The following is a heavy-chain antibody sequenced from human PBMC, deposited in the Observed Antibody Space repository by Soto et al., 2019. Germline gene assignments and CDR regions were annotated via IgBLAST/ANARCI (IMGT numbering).Heavy chain of an antibody. CDR1: GGSISSGGYS. V-gene: IGHV4-30-2*01. Sequence: LSLTCAVSGGSISSGGYSWSWIRQPPGKGLEWIGYIYHSGSTYYNPSLKSRVTISVDRSKNQFSLKLSSVTAADTAVYYCARGSKNYYDSSGYYWFDPWGQGTLVTVSS. J-gene: IGHJ5*02. D-gene: IGHD3-22*01. CDR3: ARGSKNYYDSSGYYWFDP. CDR2: IYHSGST.